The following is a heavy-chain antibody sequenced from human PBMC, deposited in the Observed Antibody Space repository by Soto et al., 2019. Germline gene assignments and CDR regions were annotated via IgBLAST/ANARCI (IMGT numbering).Heavy chain of an antibody. CDR1: GFTVSSNY. J-gene: IGHJ4*02. V-gene: IGHV3-66*01. D-gene: IGHD4-17*01. CDR3: ARAANEYGDYPGL. Sequence: EVQLVESGGGLVQPGGSLRLSCAASGFTVSSNYMSWVRQAPGKGLERVSVIYSGGSTYYADSVKGRFTISRDNSKNTLYLQMNSLRAEDTAVYYCARAANEYGDYPGLWGQGTLVTVSS. CDR2: IYSGGST.